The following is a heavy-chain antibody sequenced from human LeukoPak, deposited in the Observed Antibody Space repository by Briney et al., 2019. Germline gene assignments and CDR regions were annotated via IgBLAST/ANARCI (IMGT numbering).Heavy chain of an antibody. D-gene: IGHD3-10*01. CDR2: IYSGGST. J-gene: IGHJ1*01. V-gene: IGHV3-53*01. Sequence: GGSLRLSCAASGLTVSSNYMSWVRQAPGKGLEWVSVIYSGGSTYYADSVKGRFTISRDNSKNTLYLQMNSLRAEDTAVYYCAREKSMVRYFQHWGQGTLVTVSS. CDR1: GLTVSSNY. CDR3: AREKSMVRYFQH.